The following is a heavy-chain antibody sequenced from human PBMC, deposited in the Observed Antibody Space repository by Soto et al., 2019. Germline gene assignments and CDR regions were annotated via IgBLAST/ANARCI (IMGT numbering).Heavy chain of an antibody. D-gene: IGHD3-22*01. Sequence: QVQLQESGPGLVKPSQTLSLTCTVSGGSISSGGYYWSWIRQHPGKGLEWIGYIYYSGSTYYNPSLKSRVTISVDTSKNQFSLKLSSVTAADTAVYYWARFGDSGDYYYDSSGSGDFWGQGTLVTVSS. CDR1: GGSISSGGYY. CDR2: IYYSGST. CDR3: ARFGDSGDYYYDSSGSGDF. V-gene: IGHV4-31*03. J-gene: IGHJ4*02.